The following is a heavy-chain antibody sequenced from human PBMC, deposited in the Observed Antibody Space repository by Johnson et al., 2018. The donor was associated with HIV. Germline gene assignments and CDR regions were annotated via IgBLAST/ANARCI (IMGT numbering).Heavy chain of an antibody. Sequence: VQLMESGGGVVRPGGSLRLSCAASGFTFDDYGMSWVRQVPGKGLEWVSVIHSGGSVLYAESVRGRFTISRDNSKNTLYLQMNSLTAGDTAVYYCARGNTFDIWGQGTLVTVSS. CDR3: ARGNTFDI. CDR1: GFTFDDYG. CDR2: IHSGGSV. J-gene: IGHJ3*02. V-gene: IGHV3-20*04.